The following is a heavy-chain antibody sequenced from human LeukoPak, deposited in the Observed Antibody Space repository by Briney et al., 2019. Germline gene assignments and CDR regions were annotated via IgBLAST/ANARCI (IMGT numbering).Heavy chain of an antibody. Sequence: GGSLRLSCAASGFTLSTYWMSWVRQAPGKGLEWVAFIRYDGSNKYYADSVKGRFTISRDNSKNTPYLQMNSLRAEDTAVYYCAKDGTDYGDYGVDWFDPWGQGTLVTVSS. CDR1: GFTLSTYW. V-gene: IGHV3-30*02. D-gene: IGHD4-17*01. J-gene: IGHJ5*02. CDR3: AKDGTDYGDYGVDWFDP. CDR2: IRYDGSNK.